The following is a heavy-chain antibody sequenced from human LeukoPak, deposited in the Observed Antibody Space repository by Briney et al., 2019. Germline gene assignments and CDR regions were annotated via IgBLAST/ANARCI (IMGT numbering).Heavy chain of an antibody. CDR1: GFTFSNAW. V-gene: IGHV3-15*01. CDR2: IKSKTDGGTT. D-gene: IGHD3-9*01. CDR3: TTRLYDTLTGYYLFDY. J-gene: IGHJ4*02. Sequence: PGGSLRLSCAASGFTFSNAWMSWVRQAPGKGLEWVGRIKSKTDGGTTDYAAPVKGRFTISRDDSKNTLYLQMNSLKTEDTAVYYCTTRLYDTLTGYYLFDYWGQGTLVTVSS.